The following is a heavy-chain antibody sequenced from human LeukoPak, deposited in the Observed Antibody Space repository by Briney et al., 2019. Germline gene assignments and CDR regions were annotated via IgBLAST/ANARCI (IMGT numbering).Heavy chain of an antibody. CDR1: GFPFSNYA. CDR2: ITYDGTTT. V-gene: IGHV3-30*04. CDR3: ARLGGFCSGTSCYLLYGLDV. J-gene: IGHJ6*02. Sequence: GGPLRLSCAASGFPFSNYAMHWVRQAPGKGLEWVAVITYDGTTTHHADSVKGRFTISRDISKNMLYLQMSSLRPEDTALYYCARLGGFCSGTSCYLLYGLDVWGQGTTVTVSS. D-gene: IGHD2-2*01.